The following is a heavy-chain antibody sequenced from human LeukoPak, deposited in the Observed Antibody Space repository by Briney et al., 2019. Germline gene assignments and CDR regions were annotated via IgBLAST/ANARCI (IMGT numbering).Heavy chain of an antibody. D-gene: IGHD3-16*01. V-gene: IGHV4-4*07. CDR3: VRDQSGSGGHNNDAFDI. J-gene: IGHJ3*02. CDR2: MYGGGAT. CDR1: GGSISTYY. Sequence: SETLSLTCNVSGGSISTYYWNWIRQPAGKGLEWIGRMYGGGATRYNPSLGSRVTMSVDTSKSQVSLKLTSVTAADTAVYFCVRDQSGSGGHNNDAFDIWGQGTMVVVSA.